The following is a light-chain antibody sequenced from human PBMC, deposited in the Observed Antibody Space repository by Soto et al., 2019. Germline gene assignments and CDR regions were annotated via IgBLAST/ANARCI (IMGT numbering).Light chain of an antibody. Sequence: EIVLTQSPGTLSLSPGERATLSCRASQSISSSYLAWYQQKPGQAPRLLIYGASSRATGIPDRFSGSGSGTDFTLTISRLEPEDFAVYYCQQFGNSPFTLGPGTKVDIK. CDR1: QSISSSY. V-gene: IGKV3-20*01. J-gene: IGKJ3*01. CDR3: QQFGNSPFT. CDR2: GAS.